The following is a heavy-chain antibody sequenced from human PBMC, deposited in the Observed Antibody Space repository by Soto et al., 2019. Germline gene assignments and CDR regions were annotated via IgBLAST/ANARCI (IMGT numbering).Heavy chain of an antibody. Sequence: ASVKVSCKASGYTFTSYYMHWVRQAPGQGLEWMGIINPSGGSTSYAQKFQGRVTMTRDTSTSTVYMELSSLRSEDTAVYYCARARPQWELLPTNWFDPWGQGTLVTV. J-gene: IGHJ5*02. V-gene: IGHV1-46*03. CDR2: INPSGGST. CDR1: GYTFTSYY. D-gene: IGHD1-26*01. CDR3: ARARPQWELLPTNWFDP.